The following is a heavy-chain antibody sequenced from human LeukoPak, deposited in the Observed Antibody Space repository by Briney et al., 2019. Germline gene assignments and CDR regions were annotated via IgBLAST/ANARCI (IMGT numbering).Heavy chain of an antibody. CDR3: AKDAAGPEY. D-gene: IGHD6-13*01. CDR1: GLTFSDYS. V-gene: IGHV3-23*01. J-gene: IGHJ4*02. Sequence: GGSLRLSCAASGLTFSDYSMTWVRQAPGKGLFWVSGISAGGGSTYYADSVKGRFTISRDNSRDTLYPQMNSLRAEDTAVYYCAKDAAGPEYWGQGTLVTVSS. CDR2: ISAGGGST.